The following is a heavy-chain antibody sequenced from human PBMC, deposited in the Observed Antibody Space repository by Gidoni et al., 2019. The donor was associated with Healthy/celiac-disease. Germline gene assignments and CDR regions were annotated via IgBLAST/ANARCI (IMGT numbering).Heavy chain of an antibody. CDR2: INHSGST. J-gene: IGHJ5*02. CDR1: SFSRYS. Sequence: SFSRYSRSRTRQPPGKGWEWIREINHSGSTNYNPSHKSRVAISVDTSKNHFSLKLSAVPAADTAVYYCARGLGDCSSTSCYGSWFDPWGQGSLVTVSS. D-gene: IGHD2-2*01. V-gene: IGHV4-34*01. CDR3: ARGLGDCSSTSCYGSWFDP.